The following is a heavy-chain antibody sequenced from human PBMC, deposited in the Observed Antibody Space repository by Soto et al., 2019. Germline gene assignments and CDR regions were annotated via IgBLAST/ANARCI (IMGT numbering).Heavy chain of an antibody. D-gene: IGHD3-22*01. CDR3: ARDRFYYGSSGYYYFDY. CDR2: IISNSGTM. Sequence: PGGSLRLSCAASGFTFSSYSMNWVRQAPGKGLEWVSYIISNSGTMYYADSVKGRFTISRDNAKNSLYLQMNSLRAEDTAVYYCARDRFYYGSSGYYYFDYWGQGT. CDR1: GFTFSSYS. V-gene: IGHV3-48*01. J-gene: IGHJ4*02.